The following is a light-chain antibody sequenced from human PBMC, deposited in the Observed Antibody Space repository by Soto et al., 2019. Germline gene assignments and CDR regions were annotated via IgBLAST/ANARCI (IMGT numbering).Light chain of an antibody. Sequence: QSVLTQPPSASGSPGQSVTISCTGTSSDVGGYNYVSWYQQHPGKAPKVMIYEVSKRPSGVPDRCSGSKSGNTASLTVSGLQAEDEADYYCSSYVVSNNVVFGGGTKLTVL. CDR3: SSYVVSNNVV. CDR1: SSDVGGYNY. CDR2: EVS. V-gene: IGLV2-8*01. J-gene: IGLJ2*01.